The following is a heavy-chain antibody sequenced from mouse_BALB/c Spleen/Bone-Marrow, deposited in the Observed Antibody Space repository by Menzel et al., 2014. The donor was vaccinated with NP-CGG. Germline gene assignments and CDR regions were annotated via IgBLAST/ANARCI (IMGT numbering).Heavy chain of an antibody. J-gene: IGHJ3*01. CDR1: GFTFSDYY. D-gene: IGHD1-1*01. V-gene: IGHV5-4*02. Sequence: EVLVVESGGGLVKPGGSLKLSCAASGFTFSDYYMYWVRQTPEKRLEWVATISDGGSYTYYPDSVKGRFTISRDNAKNNLYLQMSSLKSEDTAMYYCANYYGSTWFAYWGQGTLVTVSA. CDR2: ISDGGSYT. CDR3: ANYYGSTWFAY.